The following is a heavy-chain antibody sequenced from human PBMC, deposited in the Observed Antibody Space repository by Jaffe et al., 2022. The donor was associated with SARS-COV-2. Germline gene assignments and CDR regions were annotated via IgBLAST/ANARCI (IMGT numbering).Heavy chain of an antibody. J-gene: IGHJ6*02. V-gene: IGHV4-39*01. D-gene: IGHD5-12*01. CDR1: GGSISSSSYY. Sequence: QLQLQESGPGLVKPSETLSLTCTVSGGSISSSSYYWGWIRQPPGKGLEWIGSIYYSGSTYYNPSLKSRVTISVDTSKNQFSLKLSSVTAADTAVYYCARSLLKDSGYDYPSTYYYYGMDVWGQGTTVTVSS. CDR3: ARSLLKDSGYDYPSTYYYYGMDV. CDR2: IYYSGST.